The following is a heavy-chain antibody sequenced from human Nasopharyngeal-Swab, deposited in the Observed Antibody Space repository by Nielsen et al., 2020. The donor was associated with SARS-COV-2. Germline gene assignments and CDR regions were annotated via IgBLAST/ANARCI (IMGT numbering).Heavy chain of an antibody. CDR3: ARGLSGIVPAPILGLGPYYYYYYMDV. J-gene: IGHJ6*03. CDR2: INHSGST. V-gene: IGHV4-34*01. Sequence: SETLSLTCAVYGGSFSGSYWGWIRQPPGKGPGWIAEINHSGSTNYNPYLKSRVTLSVDTSMNQVSLEVSSVTAADTAVYYCARGLSGIVPAPILGLGPYYYYYYMDVWGKGTTVTVSS. D-gene: IGHD2-2*01. CDR1: GGSFSGSY.